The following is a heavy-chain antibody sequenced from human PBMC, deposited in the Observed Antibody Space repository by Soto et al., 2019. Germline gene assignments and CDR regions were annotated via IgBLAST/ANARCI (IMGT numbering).Heavy chain of an antibody. Sequence: GASVKVSCKASGGTFSSYTISWVRQAPGQGLEWMGRIIPILGIANYAQKFQGRVTITADKSTSTAYMELSSLRSEDTAVYYCASMGGDSENDYWGQGTLVTVSS. V-gene: IGHV1-69*02. CDR2: IIPILGIA. J-gene: IGHJ4*02. CDR1: GGTFSSYT. CDR3: ASMGGDSENDY. D-gene: IGHD4-17*01.